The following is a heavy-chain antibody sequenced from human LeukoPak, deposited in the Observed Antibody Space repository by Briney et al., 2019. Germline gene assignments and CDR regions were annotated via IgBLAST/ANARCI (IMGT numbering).Heavy chain of an antibody. V-gene: IGHV3-23*01. CDR1: GITFSSHA. CDR3: AKGGAATMRDGYNYYYYYMEV. D-gene: IGHD5-24*01. J-gene: IGHJ6*03. CDR2: ISGSGGHT. Sequence: PGGSPRLSCAASGITFSSHAMSWVRQAPGKGLEWVSLISGSGGHTYYGDSVKGRFTISRDNSTNRLYLQMNSLRPEDTAVYYCAKGGAATMRDGYNYYYYYMEVWGRGTTVTVSS.